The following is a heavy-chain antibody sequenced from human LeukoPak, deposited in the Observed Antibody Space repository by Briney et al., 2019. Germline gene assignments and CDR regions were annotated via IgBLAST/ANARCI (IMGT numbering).Heavy chain of an antibody. J-gene: IGHJ4*02. CDR3: ARDGYSGYDERFDY. Sequence: GASVTVSCKASEGTFSSYAISWVRQAPGQGLEWMGGIIPIFGTANYAQKFQGRVTITADESTSTAYMELSSLRSEDTAVYYCARDGYSGYDERFDYWGQGTLVTVSS. D-gene: IGHD5-12*01. V-gene: IGHV1-69*13. CDR1: EGTFSSYA. CDR2: IIPIFGTA.